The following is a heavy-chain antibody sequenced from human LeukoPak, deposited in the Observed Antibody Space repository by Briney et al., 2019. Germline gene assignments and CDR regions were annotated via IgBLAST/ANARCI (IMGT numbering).Heavy chain of an antibody. CDR1: GGSFTDYY. J-gene: IGHJ5*02. V-gene: IGHV4-34*01. D-gene: IGHD5-18*01. CDR2: INHSGST. Sequence: SETLSLTCAVYGGSFTDYYWSWIRQPPGKGLEWIGEINHSGSTNYNPSLKSRVTISVDTSKNQFSLKLSSVTAADTAVYYCARGAQLGSYNWFDPWGQGTLVTVSS. CDR3: ARGAQLGSYNWFDP.